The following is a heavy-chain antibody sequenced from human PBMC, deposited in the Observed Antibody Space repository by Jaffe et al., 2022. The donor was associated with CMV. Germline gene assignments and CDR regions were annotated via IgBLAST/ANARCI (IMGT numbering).Heavy chain of an antibody. Sequence: EVQLVESGGGLVKPGGSLRLSCAASGFTFSNAWMSWVRQAPGKGLEWVGRIKSKTDGGTTDYAAPVKGRFTISRDDSKNTLYLQMNSLKTEDTAVYYCTTEGSSWYGPYYMDVWGKGTTVTVSS. CDR2: IKSKTDGGTT. CDR1: GFTFSNAW. CDR3: TTEGSSWYGPYYMDV. V-gene: IGHV3-15*01. J-gene: IGHJ6*03. D-gene: IGHD6-13*01.